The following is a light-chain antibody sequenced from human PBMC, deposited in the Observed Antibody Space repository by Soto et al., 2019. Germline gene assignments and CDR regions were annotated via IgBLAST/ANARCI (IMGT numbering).Light chain of an antibody. V-gene: IGLV2-14*01. CDR1: SSDVGDYDY. J-gene: IGLJ1*01. Sequence: LTQPASVSGSPGQSITISCTGTSSDVGDYDYVSWYQQYPGKAPKLMIYEVRNRPSGVSNRFSGSKSGNTASLTISGLQAGDEADYYCSSYSFSTNYVFGTGTKVTVL. CDR3: SSYSFSTNYV. CDR2: EVR.